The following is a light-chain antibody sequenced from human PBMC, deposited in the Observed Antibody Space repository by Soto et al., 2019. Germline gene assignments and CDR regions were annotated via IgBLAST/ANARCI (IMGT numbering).Light chain of an antibody. V-gene: IGLV2-14*03. CDR3: SSYTIGSAPHVV. Sequence: QSVLTQPASVSGSPGQSITISCTGTRSDVGLFNYVSWYQQHPGKAPQLMIYDVTIRPSGISSRFSGSKSGYTASLTISGLQAEDEADYYCSSYTIGSAPHVVFGGGTKVTVL. CDR1: RSDVGLFNY. CDR2: DVT. J-gene: IGLJ2*01.